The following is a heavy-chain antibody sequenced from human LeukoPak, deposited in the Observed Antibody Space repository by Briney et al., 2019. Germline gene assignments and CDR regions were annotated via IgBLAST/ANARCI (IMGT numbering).Heavy chain of an antibody. Sequence: GGSLRLSCAASGFTFSTFGMYWVRQAPGKGLDWVAFIRSDGTHEKYGDSVKGRFTISRDNSKNTLYLQMNSLRAEDTAVYYCAKDPENNGYSDGSFDYSGQGTLLTVSS. CDR3: AKDPENNGYSDGSFDY. CDR2: IRSDGTHE. J-gene: IGHJ4*02. CDR1: GFTFSTFG. D-gene: IGHD3-22*01. V-gene: IGHV3-30*02.